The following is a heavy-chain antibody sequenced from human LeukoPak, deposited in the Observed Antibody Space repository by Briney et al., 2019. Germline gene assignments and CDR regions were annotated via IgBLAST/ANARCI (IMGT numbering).Heavy chain of an antibody. J-gene: IGHJ6*03. CDR1: GGSINNYY. CDR3: ARTPKTVKNYYYMDV. Sequence: SETLSLTCTVSGGSINNYYWTWIRQPPGKGLEWLGYISYSGSTSYIPSLKSRVSISVDTSKNQFSLKVSSVTAADTAVYYCARTPKTVKNYYYMDVWGKGTTVTISS. V-gene: IGHV4-59*01. CDR2: ISYSGST. D-gene: IGHD4-17*01.